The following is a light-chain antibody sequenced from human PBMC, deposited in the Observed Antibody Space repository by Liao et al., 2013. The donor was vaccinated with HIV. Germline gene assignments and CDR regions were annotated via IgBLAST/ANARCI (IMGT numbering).Light chain of an antibody. J-gene: IGLJ1*01. CDR1: KLGDKY. CDR2: QDS. Sequence: SYELTQPPSVSVSPGQTASITCSGDKLGDKYACWYQQKPGQSPALVIYQDSKRPSGIPERFSGSNSGNTATLTISGVQAEDEADYYCQSADSSGTYYVFGTGTKVTVL. CDR3: QSADSSGTYYV. V-gene: IGLV3-1*01.